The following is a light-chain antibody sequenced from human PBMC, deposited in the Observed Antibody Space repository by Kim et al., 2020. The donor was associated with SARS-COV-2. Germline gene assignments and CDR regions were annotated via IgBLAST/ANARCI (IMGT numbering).Light chain of an antibody. CDR2: AAS. V-gene: IGKV1D-8*02. CDR1: QGISSY. J-gene: IGKJ4*01. Sequence: AIWMTQSPSLLSASTGDRVTISCRISQGISSYLAWYQQKPGKAPELLIYAASTLQSGVPSRFSGSGSGTDFTLTISCLQSEDFATYYCQQYYSFPLTFGGGTKVDIK. CDR3: QQYYSFPLT.